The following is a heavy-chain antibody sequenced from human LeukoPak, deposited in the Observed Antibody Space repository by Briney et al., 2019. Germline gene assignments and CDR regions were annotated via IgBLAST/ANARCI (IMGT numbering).Heavy chain of an antibody. V-gene: IGHV5-51*01. CDR3: ARGESITIFGVVSGGYFDY. CDR1: GYSFINFW. D-gene: IGHD3-3*01. Sequence: GESLKISCKGSGYSFINFWIAWVRQMPGKRLEWMGIIYPGDSDTRYSPSFQGQVTISADKSISTAYLQWSSLKASDTAMYYCARGESITIFGVVSGGYFDYWGQGTLVTVSS. CDR2: IYPGDSDT. J-gene: IGHJ4*02.